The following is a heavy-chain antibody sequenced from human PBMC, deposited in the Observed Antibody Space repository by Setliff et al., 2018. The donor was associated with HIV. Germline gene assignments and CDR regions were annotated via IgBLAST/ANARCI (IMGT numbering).Heavy chain of an antibody. D-gene: IGHD4-17*01. J-gene: IGHJ5*02. CDR1: GESFSDYY. Sequence: SETLSLTCAVYGESFSDYYWSWIRQPPGKGLEWIGEVYHSGSANYNPSLKNRVAISVDASEKQFSLRLTSVTAADTAVYYCARLWLHYGDDIPKFDPWGPGTLVTVS. CDR2: VYHSGSA. CDR3: ARLWLHYGDDIPKFDP. V-gene: IGHV4-34*01.